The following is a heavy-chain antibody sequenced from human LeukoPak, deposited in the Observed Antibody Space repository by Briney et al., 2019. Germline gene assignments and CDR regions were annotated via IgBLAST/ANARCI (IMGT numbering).Heavy chain of an antibody. CDR3: ARGSTIFGVVNYFDY. Sequence: SETLSLTCTVSGYSISSGYYWGWIRQPPGKGLEWIGSIYHSGSTYYNPSLKSRVTISVDTSKNQFSLKLSSVTAADTAVYYCARGSTIFGVVNYFDYWGQGTLVTVSS. CDR1: GYSISSGYY. J-gene: IGHJ4*02. CDR2: IYHSGST. V-gene: IGHV4-38-2*02. D-gene: IGHD3-3*01.